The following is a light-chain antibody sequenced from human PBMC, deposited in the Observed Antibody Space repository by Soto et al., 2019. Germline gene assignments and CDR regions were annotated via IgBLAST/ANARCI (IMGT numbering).Light chain of an antibody. J-gene: IGLJ2*01. CDR3: SSYTSSSTPVV. Sequence: QSALTQPASVSGSPGQSITISRTGTSSDVGGYNYVSWYQRHPGKAPKLMIYDVSNRPSGVSNRFSGSKSGNTASLTISGLQAEDEADYYGSSYTSSSTPVVFGGGTKLTVL. CDR1: SSDVGGYNY. V-gene: IGLV2-14*01. CDR2: DVS.